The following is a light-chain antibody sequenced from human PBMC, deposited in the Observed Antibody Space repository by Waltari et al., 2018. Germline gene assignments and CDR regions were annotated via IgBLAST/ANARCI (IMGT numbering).Light chain of an antibody. CDR1: QSLVHSGGDTY. CDR2: KVS. V-gene: IGKV2-30*02. J-gene: IGKJ1*01. Sequence: DVVMTQSPLSLPVTLGQPASISCRSSQSLVHSGGDTYLNWFQQRPGQSPRRLIYKVSNRDSGVPDRFGGRGSGTDFTLKISRVEAEDVAVYYCMQATHWPGTFGQGTKVEIK. CDR3: MQATHWPGT.